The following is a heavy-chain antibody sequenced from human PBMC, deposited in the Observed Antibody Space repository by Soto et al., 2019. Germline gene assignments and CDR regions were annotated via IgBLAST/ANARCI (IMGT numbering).Heavy chain of an antibody. CDR3: ARIDYVYIWGSYDY. Sequence: EVQLLESGGGLVQPGGSLRLSCAASGFTFRSYAMGWVRQAPGKGLQWISVISSSGGSTYYANSVKGRFTIARDNSKDTLFLDMNSLRAEDSAVYYCARIDYVYIWGSYDYWGQGTLVTVSS. V-gene: IGHV3-23*01. D-gene: IGHD3-16*01. CDR2: ISSSGGST. J-gene: IGHJ4*02. CDR1: GFTFRSYA.